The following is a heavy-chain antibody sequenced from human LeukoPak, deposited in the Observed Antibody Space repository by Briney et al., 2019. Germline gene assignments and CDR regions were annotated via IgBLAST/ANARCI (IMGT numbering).Heavy chain of an antibody. D-gene: IGHD6-13*01. CDR3: AREGIIVAGGTWDY. J-gene: IGHJ4*02. CDR2: TSHSGST. V-gene: IGHV4-34*01. CDR1: GGTFSGYS. Sequence: SETLSPTCAVFGGTFSGYSWSWIRQPPGKGLEWIGETSHSGSTNYNPSLKSRVTISVDTSKKQFSLRLTSVTAADTAVYYCAREGIIVAGGTWDYWGQGTLVTVSS.